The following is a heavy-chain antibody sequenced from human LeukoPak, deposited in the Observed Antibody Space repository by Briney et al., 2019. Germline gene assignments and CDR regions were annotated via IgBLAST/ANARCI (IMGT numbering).Heavy chain of an antibody. J-gene: IGHJ5*02. CDR3: VRIPNSAGFPNWFDP. Sequence: GGSLRLSCAASGFTFSTSTMNWVRQAPGKGLEWVSSISSSNDYIYYADSVKGRSTISRDNAKNSLYLHMNSLRAKDTAVYYCVRIPNSAGFPNWFDPWGQGTLVTVSS. CDR2: ISSSNDYI. CDR1: GFTFSTST. V-gene: IGHV3-21*01. D-gene: IGHD6-19*01.